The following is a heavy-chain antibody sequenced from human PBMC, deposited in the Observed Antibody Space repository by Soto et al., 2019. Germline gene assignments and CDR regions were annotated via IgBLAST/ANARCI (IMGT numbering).Heavy chain of an antibody. V-gene: IGHV3-23*01. CDR1: GFTFSSFA. J-gene: IGHJ4*02. CDR3: AKMRGMEVWDYSLDY. Sequence: EVQLLESGGDLVQPGGSLRLSCAASGFTFSSFAMSWVRQAPGKGLEWVSRVFGHGGGPDYADSVKGRFTISRDNSKNTLFLQMSSLRVDDTAIYYCAKMRGMEVWDYSLDYWVQGTLVTVSS. D-gene: IGHD2-21*01. CDR2: VFGHGGGP.